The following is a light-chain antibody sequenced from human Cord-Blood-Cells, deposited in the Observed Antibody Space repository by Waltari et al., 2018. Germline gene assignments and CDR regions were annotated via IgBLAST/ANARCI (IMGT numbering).Light chain of an antibody. J-gene: IGLJ3*02. V-gene: IGLV3-25*03. CDR3: QSADSSGTHWV. CDR2: KDS. CDR1: ALPKQY. Sequence: SYELTQPPSVSVSPGQKARITCSGDALPKQYAYWYQQKPGQAPVLVIYKDSERPSGIPERCSGSSSGTTVTLTISGVQAEDEADYYCQSADSSGTHWVFGGGTKLTVL.